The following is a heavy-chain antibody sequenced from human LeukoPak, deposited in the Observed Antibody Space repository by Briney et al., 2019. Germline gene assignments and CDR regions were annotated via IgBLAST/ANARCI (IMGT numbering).Heavy chain of an antibody. D-gene: IGHD1-20*01. CDR2: ISSSSSYI. CDR1: GFTFSSYS. J-gene: IGHJ5*02. CDR3: ARDPGYNWNFDP. V-gene: IGHV3-21*01. Sequence: GGYLRLSCAASGFTFSSYSMNWVRQAPGKGLEWVSSISSSSSYIYYADSVKGRFTISRDNAKNSLYLQMNSLRAEDTAVYYCARDPGYNWNFDPWGQGTLVTVSS.